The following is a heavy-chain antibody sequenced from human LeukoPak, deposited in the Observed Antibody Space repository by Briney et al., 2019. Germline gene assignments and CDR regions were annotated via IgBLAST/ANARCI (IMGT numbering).Heavy chain of an antibody. CDR2: ISYDGSNK. D-gene: IGHD6-6*01. Sequence: PGGSLRLSCAASGFTFSSYGMHWVRQAPGKGLEWVAVISYDGSNKYYADSVKGRFTISRDNSKNTLYLQMNSLRAEDTAVYYCAKVSSSSNPVDYRGQGTLVTVSS. V-gene: IGHV3-30*18. J-gene: IGHJ4*02. CDR1: GFTFSSYG. CDR3: AKVSSSSNPVDY.